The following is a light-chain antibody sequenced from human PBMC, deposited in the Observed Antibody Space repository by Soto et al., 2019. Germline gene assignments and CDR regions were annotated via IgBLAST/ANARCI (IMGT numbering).Light chain of an antibody. CDR3: CSYGGSYTWV. J-gene: IGLJ3*02. CDR2: DVS. V-gene: IGLV2-11*01. CDR1: SGDVGGYNF. Sequence: QSVLTQPRSVSGSPGQSVTISCTGSSGDVGGYNFVSWYQQHPGKAPTLMIFDVSQRPSGVPDRFSGSKSGYTASLTISGLQAEDEAHYYCCSYGGSYTWVFGGGTKVTVL.